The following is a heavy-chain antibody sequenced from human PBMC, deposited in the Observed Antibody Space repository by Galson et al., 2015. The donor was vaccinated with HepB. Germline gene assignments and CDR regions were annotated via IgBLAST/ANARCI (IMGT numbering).Heavy chain of an antibody. V-gene: IGHV3-7*03. CDR2: IKQDGSEK. J-gene: IGHJ4*02. CDR1: GFTFSSYW. Sequence: SLRLSCAASGFTFSSYWMSWVRQAPGRGLEWVANIKQDGSEKYYVDSVKGRFTISRDNAKNSLYLQMNSLRAEDTAVYYCAKETERVAATVTGGGIDYWGQGTLVTVSS. CDR3: AKETERVAATVTGGGIDY. D-gene: IGHD2-15*01.